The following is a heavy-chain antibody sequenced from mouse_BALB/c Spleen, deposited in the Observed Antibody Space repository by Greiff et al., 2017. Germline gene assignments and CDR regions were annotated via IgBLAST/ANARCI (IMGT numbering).Heavy chain of an antibody. J-gene: IGHJ4*01. CDR1: GYTFTSYT. V-gene: IGHV1-4*01. D-gene: IGHD2-14*01. CDR3: ATYYRYDYYAMDY. CDR2: INPSSGYT. Sequence: VKLQESGAELARPGASVKMSCKASGYTFTSYTMHWVKQRPGQGLEWIGYINPSSGYTNYNQKFKDKATLTADKSSSTAYMQLSSLTSEDSAVYYCATYYRYDYYAMDYWGQGTSVTVSS.